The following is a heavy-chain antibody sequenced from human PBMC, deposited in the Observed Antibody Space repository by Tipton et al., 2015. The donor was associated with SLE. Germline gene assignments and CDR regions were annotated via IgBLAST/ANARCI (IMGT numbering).Heavy chain of an antibody. CDR3: ARGRYYDMDV. CDR2: INPNNGNT. J-gene: IGHJ6*03. V-gene: IGHV1-18*01. CDR1: GYTFSVYG. Sequence: QLVQSGAEVKKPGASVKVSCKASGYTFSVYGISWVRQAPGQGLEWMGWINPNNGNTNYAPNLQARVTLTTDTSTSTAYMEVSSLRSEGTAVYLCARGRYYDMDVWGKGTTVTVSS.